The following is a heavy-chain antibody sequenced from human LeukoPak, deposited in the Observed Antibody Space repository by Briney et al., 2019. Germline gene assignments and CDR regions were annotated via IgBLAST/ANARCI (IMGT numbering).Heavy chain of an antibody. CDR1: EFIFSDYA. CDR2: IDKTTYPT. Sequence: GGSLRLSCAASEFIFSDYAMGWVRQAPGKGLEGVPTIDKTTYPTFYADSVKGRFTISRDNSKNTLYLQMNSLRTEDTAVYFCAKFEGATIPGWFNDYWGQGILVTVSS. CDR3: AKFEGATIPGWFNDY. V-gene: IGHV3-23*05. D-gene: IGHD6-19*01. J-gene: IGHJ4*02.